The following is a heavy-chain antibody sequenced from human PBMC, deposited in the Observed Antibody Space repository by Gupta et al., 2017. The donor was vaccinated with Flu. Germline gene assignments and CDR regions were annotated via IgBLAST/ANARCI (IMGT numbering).Heavy chain of an antibody. Sequence: SISTYSWNWIRQPAGKGLEWIGRIYTSGSTNYNPSLKSRVIMSVDTSKNQFSLKLSSVTAADTAVYYCARRLQERRSSGWDNWLDTWGQGTLVTVSS. CDR1: SISTYS. D-gene: IGHD6-19*01. CDR2: IYTSGST. CDR3: ARRLQERRSSGWDNWLDT. J-gene: IGHJ5*02. V-gene: IGHV4-4*07.